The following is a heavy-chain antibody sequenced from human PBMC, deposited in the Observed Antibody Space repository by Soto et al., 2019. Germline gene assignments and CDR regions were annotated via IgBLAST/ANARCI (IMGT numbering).Heavy chain of an antibody. V-gene: IGHV1-69*06. D-gene: IGHD2-2*01. J-gene: IGHJ5*02. Sequence: SVKVSCKASGGTFSSYAISWVRQAPGQGLEWMGGIIPIFGTANYAQKFQGRVTITADKSTSTAYMELGSLRSEDTAVYYSERELTLVVPAAIGWFDPWGQGTLVTVSS. CDR2: IIPIFGTA. CDR3: ERELTLVVPAAIGWFDP. CDR1: GGTFSSYA.